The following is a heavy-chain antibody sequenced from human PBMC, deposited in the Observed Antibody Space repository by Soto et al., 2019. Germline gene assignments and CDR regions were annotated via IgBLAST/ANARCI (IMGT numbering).Heavy chain of an antibody. CDR2: IYHSGST. CDR3: AARGYSGYDSYYYYYMDV. J-gene: IGHJ6*03. V-gene: IGHV4-4*02. D-gene: IGHD5-12*01. CDR1: SGSISSSNW. Sequence: SETLSLTCAVSSGSISSSNWWSWVRQPPGKGLEWIGEIYHSGSTNYNPSLKSRVTISVDKSKNQFSLKLSSVTAADTAVYYCAARGYSGYDSYYYYYMDVWGKGTTVTVSS.